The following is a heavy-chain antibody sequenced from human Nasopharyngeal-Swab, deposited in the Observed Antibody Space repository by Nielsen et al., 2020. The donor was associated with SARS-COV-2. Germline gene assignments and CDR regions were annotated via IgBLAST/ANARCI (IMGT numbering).Heavy chain of an antibody. CDR3: ARDRTQTIQRGLNYYFYYYMDV. CDR1: GYSISSGYY. J-gene: IGHJ6*03. CDR2: IYHSGST. Sequence: SQTLSLTCAVSGYSISSGYYWGWIRQPPGKGLEWIGSIYHSGSTYYNPSLKSRVTISVDTSKNQFSLKLSSVTAADTAVYYCARDRTQTIQRGLNYYFYYYMDVWGKGTTVTVSS. D-gene: IGHD2-21*01. V-gene: IGHV4-38-2*02.